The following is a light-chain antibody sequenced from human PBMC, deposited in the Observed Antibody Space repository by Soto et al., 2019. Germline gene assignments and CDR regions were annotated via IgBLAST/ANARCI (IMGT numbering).Light chain of an antibody. Sequence: EIGMTQSPGTLSLSPGERATLSCRASQSVSSRLAWYQQKPGQAPRLLTSGASSRATGIPDRFSGSGFGTDFTLTISRLEPEDFALYYCQHYAGGSRITFGQGTRLEI. CDR3: QHYAGGSRIT. CDR1: QSVSSR. V-gene: IGKV3-20*01. J-gene: IGKJ5*01. CDR2: GAS.